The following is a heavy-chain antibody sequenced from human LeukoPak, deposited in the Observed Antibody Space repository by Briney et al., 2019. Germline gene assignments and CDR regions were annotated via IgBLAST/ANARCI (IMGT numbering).Heavy chain of an antibody. Sequence: ASVTVSCKVSGYTLTELSMHWVRQAPGKGLEGMGGFDPEDGETIYAQKFQGRVTMTEDTSTDTAYMELSSLRSEDTAVYYCAPLYYSSGWFYYFDYWGQGTLVTVSS. CDR1: GYTLTELS. J-gene: IGHJ4*02. CDR3: APLYYSSGWFYYFDY. CDR2: FDPEDGET. D-gene: IGHD6-19*01. V-gene: IGHV1-24*01.